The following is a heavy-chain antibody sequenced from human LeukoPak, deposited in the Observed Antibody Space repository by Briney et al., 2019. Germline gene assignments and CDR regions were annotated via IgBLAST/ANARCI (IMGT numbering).Heavy chain of an antibody. CDR3: ARHRIVEQWLVPFVEPFDY. J-gene: IGHJ4*02. CDR2: IYYSGST. Sequence: SETLSLTCAVYGGSFSGYYWGWIRQPPGKGLEWIGSIYYSGSTYYNPSLKSRVTISVDTSKNQFSLKLSSVTAADTAVYYCARHRIVEQWLVPFVEPFDYWGQGTLVTVSS. CDR1: GGSFSGYY. D-gene: IGHD6-19*01. V-gene: IGHV4-39*01.